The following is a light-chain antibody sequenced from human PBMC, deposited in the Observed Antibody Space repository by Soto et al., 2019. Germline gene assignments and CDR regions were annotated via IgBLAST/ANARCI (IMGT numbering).Light chain of an antibody. CDR1: QSVSSY. Sequence: EIVMTQSPATLSVSPGERATLSFMASQSVSSYLAWYQQKPGQAPRLLIYGASTRATGVPARFSGSGSGTEFTLAISSLQSEDFAVYYCQQRSNWPITFGQGTRLEIK. CDR2: GAS. CDR3: QQRSNWPIT. V-gene: IGKV3-15*01. J-gene: IGKJ5*01.